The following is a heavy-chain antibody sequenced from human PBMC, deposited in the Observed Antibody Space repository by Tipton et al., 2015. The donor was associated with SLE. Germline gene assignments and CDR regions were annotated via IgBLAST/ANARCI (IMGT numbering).Heavy chain of an antibody. CDR2: IYYSGST. CDR1: GVSISSHY. Sequence: TLSLTCTVSGVSISSHYWSWIRQPPGKGLEWIGYIYYSGSTNYNPSLKSRVTISVDTSKNQFSLKLSSVTAADTAVYYCARALVGATNPLDYWGQGTLVTVSS. CDR3: ARALVGATNPLDY. V-gene: IGHV4-59*08. D-gene: IGHD1-26*01. J-gene: IGHJ4*02.